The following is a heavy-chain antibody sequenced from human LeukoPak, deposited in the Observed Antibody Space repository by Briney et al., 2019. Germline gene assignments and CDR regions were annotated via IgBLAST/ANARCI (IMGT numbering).Heavy chain of an antibody. D-gene: IGHD6-19*01. J-gene: IGHJ4*02. CDR3: ARQWLVTGGNDY. V-gene: IGHV3-21*01. Sequence: GGSLRLSCAASGFTFSSYGMNWVRQAPGKGLEWVSSISSSSSYIYYADSVKGRFTISRDNAKNSLYLQMNSLRAEDTAVYYCARQWLVTGGNDYWGQGTLVTVSS. CDR2: ISSSSSYI. CDR1: GFTFSSYG.